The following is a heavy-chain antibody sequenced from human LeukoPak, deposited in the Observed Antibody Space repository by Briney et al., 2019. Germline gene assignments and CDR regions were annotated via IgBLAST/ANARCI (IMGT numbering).Heavy chain of an antibody. Sequence: GGSLRLSCAASGYTFGSHGMTWVRQAPGKGLEWVSTINGAGDNTYYAETVKGRFTISRDNSKNTLYLQMHSLRAEDTAIYYCAKVSVCYGCYLDYWGQGTLVTVS. D-gene: IGHD3-16*01. J-gene: IGHJ4*02. V-gene: IGHV3-23*01. CDR1: GYTFGSHG. CDR3: AKVSVCYGCYLDY. CDR2: INGAGDNT.